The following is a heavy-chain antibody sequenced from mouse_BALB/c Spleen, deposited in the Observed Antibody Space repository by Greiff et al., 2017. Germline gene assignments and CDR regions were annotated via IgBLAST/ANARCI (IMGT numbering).Heavy chain of an antibody. V-gene: IGHV1-80*01. CDR2: IYPGDGDT. J-gene: IGHJ2*01. D-gene: IGHD4-1*01. CDR1: GYAFSSYW. Sequence: QVQLKQSGAELVRPGSSVKISCKASGYAFSSYWMNWVKQRPGQGLEWIGQIYPGDGDTNYNGKFKGKATLTADKSSSTAYMQLSSLTSEDSAVYFCAREGLLGRDYWGQGTTLT. CDR3: AREGLLGRDY.